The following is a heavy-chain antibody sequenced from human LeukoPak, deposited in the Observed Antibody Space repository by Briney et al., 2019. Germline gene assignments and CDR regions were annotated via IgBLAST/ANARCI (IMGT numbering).Heavy chain of an antibody. V-gene: IGHV4-4*07. CDR2: IYTSGST. J-gene: IGHJ3*02. D-gene: IGHD3-10*01. CDR3: ARHVLLWLGEHNYAFDI. CDR1: GGSIGSYY. Sequence: SETLSLTCTVSGGSIGSYYWSWIRQPAGKGLEWIGRIYTSGSTNYNPSLTSRVTMSVDTSKNQFSLRLESVTAADTALYYCARHVLLWLGEHNYAFDIWGRGTMVAVSS.